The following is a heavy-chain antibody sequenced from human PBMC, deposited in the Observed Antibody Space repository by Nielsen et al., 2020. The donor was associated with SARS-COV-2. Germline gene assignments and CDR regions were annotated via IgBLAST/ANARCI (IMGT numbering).Heavy chain of an antibody. CDR3: ARVNAYGGGGSLLYYGMDV. Sequence: GESLKISCAASGFTFSSYSMNWVRQAPGKGLEWVSSISSSSSYIYYADSVKGRFTISRDNAKNSLYLQMNSLRAEDTAVYYCARVNAYGGGGSLLYYGMDVWGQGTTVTVSS. D-gene: IGHD4-23*01. V-gene: IGHV3-21*01. CDR1: GFTFSSYS. CDR2: ISSSSSYI. J-gene: IGHJ6*02.